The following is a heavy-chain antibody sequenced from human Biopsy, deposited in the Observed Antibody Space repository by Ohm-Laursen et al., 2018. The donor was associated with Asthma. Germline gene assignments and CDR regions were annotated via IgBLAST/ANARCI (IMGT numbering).Heavy chain of an antibody. V-gene: IGHV3-30*03. J-gene: IGHJ4*02. CDR3: ARGYSLGGDFHY. Sequence: SLRLSCAASGFVFSQCGMHWARQGPGKGLERVAVMSYEGSTEYYPDSVKGRFTISRDNSKNTVYLQMNSLRVADTAVYYCARGYSLGGDFHYWGQGILVTVSS. D-gene: IGHD5-18*01. CDR1: GFVFSQCG. CDR2: MSYEGSTE.